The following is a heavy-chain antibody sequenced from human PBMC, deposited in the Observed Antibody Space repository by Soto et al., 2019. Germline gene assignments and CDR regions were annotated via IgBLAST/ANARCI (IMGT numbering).Heavy chain of an antibody. Sequence: GGSLRLSCAASGFTVSSNYMSWVRQAPGKGLEWGSVIYSGGSTYYADSVKGRFTISRDNSKNTLYLQMNSLRAEDTAVYYCARDPQTKYDFSSGYYTGQWSYGMDVWGQGTTVTVSS. D-gene: IGHD3-3*01. V-gene: IGHV3-53*01. J-gene: IGHJ6*02. CDR1: GFTVSSNY. CDR3: ARDPQTKYDFSSGYYTGQWSYGMDV. CDR2: IYSGGST.